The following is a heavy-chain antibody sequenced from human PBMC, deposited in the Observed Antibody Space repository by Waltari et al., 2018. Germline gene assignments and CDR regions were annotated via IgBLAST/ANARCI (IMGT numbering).Heavy chain of an antibody. CDR2: IYYRGSP. V-gene: IGHV4-30-4*08. CDR3: ASLEVVTLDFDY. D-gene: IGHD2-21*02. J-gene: IGHJ4*02. CDR1: GGSISSGDYY. Sequence: QVQLQESGPGLVKPSQTLSLTCTVSGGSISSGDYYWSWIRQPPGKGLEWIGYIYYRGSPDYSPSLKSRVTISVDTSKNQFSLKLSSVTAADTAVYYCASLEVVTLDFDYWGQGTLVTVSS.